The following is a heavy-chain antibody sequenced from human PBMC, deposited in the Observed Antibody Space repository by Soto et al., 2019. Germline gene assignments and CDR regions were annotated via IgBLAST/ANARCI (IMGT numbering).Heavy chain of an antibody. CDR2: INHSGST. Sequence: PSETLSLTCAVYGGSFSGYYWSWIRQPPGKGLEWIGEINHSGSTNYNPSLKSRVTISVDTSKNQFSLKLSSVTAADTAVYYCARGRPPLDYWGQGTLVTVSS. CDR1: GGSFSGYY. CDR3: ARGRPPLDY. V-gene: IGHV4-34*01. J-gene: IGHJ4*02.